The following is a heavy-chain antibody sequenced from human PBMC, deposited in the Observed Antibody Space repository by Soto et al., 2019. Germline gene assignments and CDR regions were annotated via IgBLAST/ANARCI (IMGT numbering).Heavy chain of an antibody. V-gene: IGHV4-4*02. D-gene: IGHD2-15*01. J-gene: IGHJ6*02. CDR3: ARDRAPKTDINSYYGLDV. CDR2: IYHSGST. Sequence: PSETLSLTCAVSGGSISNTNRWTCVRQPPGKGLEWIGEIYHSGSTNYNPSFRSRVTISVDKSKNQFSLKLTSVTAADTAVYYCARDRAPKTDINSYYGLDVWGQGTTVTVSS. CDR1: GGSISNTNR.